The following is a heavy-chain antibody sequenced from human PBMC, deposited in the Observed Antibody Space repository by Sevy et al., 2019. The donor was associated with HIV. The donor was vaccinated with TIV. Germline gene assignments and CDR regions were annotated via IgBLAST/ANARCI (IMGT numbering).Heavy chain of an antibody. Sequence: ASVKVSCKASGYTFTSYGISWVRQAPGQGLEWMGWISAYNGNTNYAQKLQGRVTMTTDTSTSTAYMERRSLRSADTAVYYCASGSKRQSWFDPWGQGTLVTVSS. CDR2: ISAYNGNT. V-gene: IGHV1-18*04. CDR1: GYTFTSYG. J-gene: IGHJ5*02. D-gene: IGHD1-26*01. CDR3: ASGSKRQSWFDP.